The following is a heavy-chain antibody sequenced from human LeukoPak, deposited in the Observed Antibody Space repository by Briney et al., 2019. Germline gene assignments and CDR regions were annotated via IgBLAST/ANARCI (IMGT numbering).Heavy chain of an antibody. V-gene: IGHV4-39*01. CDR3: ARHRAGYHLDW. CDR1: GASINSSGYY. D-gene: IGHD3-9*01. J-gene: IGHJ4*02. CDR2: HYYSGST. Sequence: KPSETLSLTCTVSGASINSSGYYWGWIRQPPGKGLEWIGSHYYSGSTYYNPSLKSRVTISVDTSKNHFSLKLNSVTAADTAVYYCARHRAGYHLDWWGQGTLVTVSS.